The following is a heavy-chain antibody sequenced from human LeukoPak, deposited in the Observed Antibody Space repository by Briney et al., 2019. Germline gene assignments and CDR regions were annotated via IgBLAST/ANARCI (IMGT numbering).Heavy chain of an antibody. V-gene: IGHV3-21*01. J-gene: IGHJ4*02. D-gene: IGHD1-26*01. CDR2: ISTSSSYI. CDR1: GFTFSSYS. CDR3: AKDREGSGSGGFDY. Sequence: GGSLRLSCAASGFTFSSYSMSWVRQAPGKGLEWVSSISTSSSYIYYADSVKGRFTISRDNAKNSLYLQMSSLRAEDTAVYYCAKDREGSGSGGFDYWGQGTLVTVSS.